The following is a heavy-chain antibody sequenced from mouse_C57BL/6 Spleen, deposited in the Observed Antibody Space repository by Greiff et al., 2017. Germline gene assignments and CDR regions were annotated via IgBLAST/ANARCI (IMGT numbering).Heavy chain of an antibody. CDR2: ISSGSSNI. Sequence: EVQVVESGGGLVKPGESLKLSCAAPGFTFSDHGMHWVRQAPEKGLEWVAYISSGSSNIYYADTVKGRFTISRDNAQNTLFLRMTSLRSEDTAMIYCARGNYYDYDYWYVDVRGTGATVTVYS. J-gene: IGHJ1*03. CDR1: GFTFSDHG. V-gene: IGHV5-17*01. CDR3: ARGNYYDYDYWYVDV. D-gene: IGHD2-4*01.